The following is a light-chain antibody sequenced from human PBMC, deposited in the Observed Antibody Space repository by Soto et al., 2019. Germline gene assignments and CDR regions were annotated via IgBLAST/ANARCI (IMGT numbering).Light chain of an antibody. J-gene: IGKJ2*01. CDR3: QQHSSSSPYT. Sequence: DIQMTQSPSTLSASVGDRVTITCRASQSFSSWLAWYQQKPGKAPNLLIYKASTLGSGVPSRFSGGGSGTEFTLTISSLQPDDFATYYCQQHSSSSPYTFGQGTKLEIK. V-gene: IGKV1-5*03. CDR2: KAS. CDR1: QSFSSW.